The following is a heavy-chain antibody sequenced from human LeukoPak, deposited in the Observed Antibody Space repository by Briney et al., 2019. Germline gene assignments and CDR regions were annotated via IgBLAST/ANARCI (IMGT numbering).Heavy chain of an antibody. CDR3: AKVSSEHYDFWSGYYTRLDAFDI. D-gene: IGHD3-3*01. CDR2: ISGSGGST. Sequence: GGSLRLSCAASGFTFSSYAMSWVRQAPGKGLEWVSAISGSGGSTYYADSVKGRFTISIDNSKNTLYLQMNSLRAEDTAVYYCAKVSSEHYDFWSGYYTRLDAFDIWGQGTMVTVSS. V-gene: IGHV3-23*01. J-gene: IGHJ3*02. CDR1: GFTFSSYA.